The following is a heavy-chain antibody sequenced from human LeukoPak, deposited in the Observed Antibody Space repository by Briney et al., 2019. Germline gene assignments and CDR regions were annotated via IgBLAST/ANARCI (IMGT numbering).Heavy chain of an antibody. J-gene: IGHJ3*01. Sequence: GGSLRLSCAASGFTFSSYGMHWVRQAPGKGLEWEAVTAFNGSNNDYVTSYANSVKGRFTTSRDNSKNTLYLQMSSLRAEDTAVYYCARDRGSGWRGTVRFWGQGTMLIVSS. D-gene: IGHD6-19*01. CDR3: ARDRGSGWRGTVRF. CDR2: TAFNGSNNDYVT. CDR1: GFTFSSYG. V-gene: IGHV3-30*03.